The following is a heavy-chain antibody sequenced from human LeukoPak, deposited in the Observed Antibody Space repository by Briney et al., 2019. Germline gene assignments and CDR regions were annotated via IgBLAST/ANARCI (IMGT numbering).Heavy chain of an antibody. D-gene: IGHD1-14*01. Sequence: ASVKVSCKASGYTFTSYGISWVRQAPGQGLEWMGWISAYNGNTNYAQKFQGRVTMTRNTSISTAYMELSSLRSEDTAVYYCARGLGNRFGYWGQGTLVTVSS. CDR3: ARGLGNRFGY. CDR2: ISAYNGNT. J-gene: IGHJ4*02. CDR1: GYTFTSYG. V-gene: IGHV1-18*01.